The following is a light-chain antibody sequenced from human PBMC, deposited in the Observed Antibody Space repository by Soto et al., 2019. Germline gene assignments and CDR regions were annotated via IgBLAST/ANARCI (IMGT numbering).Light chain of an antibody. V-gene: IGLV3-10*01. J-gene: IGLJ1*01. CDR1: ALPKKY. CDR2: EDT. Sequence: SYELTQPPSLSVSPRLTAGITCYGDALPKKYASWHQQESGQAPVLVIYEDTKRPSGIPERFSGSSSGTMATLTISGAQVEDEGDYYCYSTDRSGNHSVFVTGTKLTVL. CDR3: YSTDRSGNHSV.